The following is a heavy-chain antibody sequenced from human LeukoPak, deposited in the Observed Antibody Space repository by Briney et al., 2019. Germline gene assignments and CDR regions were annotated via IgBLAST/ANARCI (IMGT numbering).Heavy chain of an antibody. D-gene: IGHD3-10*01. CDR1: GDSITSRNYL. V-gene: IGHV4-39*07. J-gene: IGHJ3*02. CDR3: ARADTSGTSSSDAFDI. CDR2: IYYSGKT. Sequence: PSETLSLTCTVSGDSITSRNYLWGWIRQPPGKGLEYIASIYYSGKTYHNPSLRSRVTMSIDSSENQFSLKLSAVTAADTAVYYCARADTSGTSSSDAFDIWGQGTMVTVSS.